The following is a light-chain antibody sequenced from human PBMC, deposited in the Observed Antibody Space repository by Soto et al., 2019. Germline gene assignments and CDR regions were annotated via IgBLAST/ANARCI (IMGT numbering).Light chain of an antibody. CDR1: QDISNC. CDR3: QQRSSWPPALT. CDR2: DAS. J-gene: IGKJ4*01. V-gene: IGKV3-11*01. Sequence: TQSPSSLSASVGDRVTITCQASQDISNCLNWYQQKPGQAPRLLIYDASNRATGIPARFSGSGSGTDFTLTISSLEPEDFAVYYCQQRSSWPPALTFGGGTKVEIK.